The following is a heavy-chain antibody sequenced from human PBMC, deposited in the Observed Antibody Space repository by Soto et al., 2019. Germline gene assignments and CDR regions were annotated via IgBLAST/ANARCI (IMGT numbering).Heavy chain of an antibody. J-gene: IGHJ3*02. CDR1: GGTFSSYT. CDR2: IIPILGIA. Sequence: QVQLVQSGAEVKKPGSSVKVSCKASGGTFSSYTISWVRQAPGQGLEWMGRIIPILGIANYAQKFQGRVTITADKSTSTAYMELSSMRSEDTAVYFCARDPGGAAFEICGQGTMVTVSS. V-gene: IGHV1-69*08. CDR3: ARDPGGAAFEI.